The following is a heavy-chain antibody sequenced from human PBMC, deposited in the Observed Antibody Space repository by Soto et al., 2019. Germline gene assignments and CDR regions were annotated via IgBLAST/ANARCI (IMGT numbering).Heavy chain of an antibody. CDR3: VNLLPGYSSGWYRI. V-gene: IGHV1-8*01. Sequence: ASVQVSCKASGYTFTRYDINWVRQAAGQGLEWMGWMNPNSGNTGYAQKFQGRVTMTRNTSISTAYMELSSLRSEDTAVYYCVNLLPGYSSGWYRIWGQGTMVTVSS. D-gene: IGHD6-19*01. J-gene: IGHJ3*02. CDR2: MNPNSGNT. CDR1: GYTFTRYD.